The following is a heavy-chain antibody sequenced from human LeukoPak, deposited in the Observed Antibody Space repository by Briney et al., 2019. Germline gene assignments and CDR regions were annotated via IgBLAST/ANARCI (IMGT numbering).Heavy chain of an antibody. CDR3: ARDRGYGSGSYSWFDP. V-gene: IGHV4-61*02. CDR1: GGSISSSSYY. J-gene: IGHJ5*02. Sequence: PSETLSLTCTVSGGSISSSSYYWSWIRQPAGKGLEWIGRIYTSGSTNYNPSLKSRVTISVDTSKNQFSLKLSSVTAADTAVYYCARDRGYGSGSYSWFDPWGQGTLVTVSS. D-gene: IGHD3-10*01. CDR2: IYTSGST.